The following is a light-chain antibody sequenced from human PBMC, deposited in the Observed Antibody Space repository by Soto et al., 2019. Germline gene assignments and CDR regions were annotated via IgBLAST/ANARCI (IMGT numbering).Light chain of an antibody. V-gene: IGKV3-20*01. CDR3: QQYGSSLWT. Sequence: EIVLTQSPGTLSLSPGERATLSCLASQSVSSSYLAWYQQKPGPAPRLLIHCASSRATGIPDRFSGSGSGTDFTLTIIRLEPEAFAVDYCQQYGSSLWTFGKGTKVEIK. CDR1: QSVSSSY. CDR2: CAS. J-gene: IGKJ1*01.